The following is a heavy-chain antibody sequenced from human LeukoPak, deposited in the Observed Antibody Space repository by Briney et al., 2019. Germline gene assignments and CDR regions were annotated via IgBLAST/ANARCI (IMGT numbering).Heavy chain of an antibody. V-gene: IGHV1-2*02. J-gene: IGHJ4*02. CDR1: GYTFTGYY. Sequence: GASVKVSCKASGYTFTGYYMHWVRQAPGQGLEWMGWINPNSGGTNYAQKFQGRVTMTRDTSISTAYMELSRVRSYDTAVYYCTRGDSSSWYRGASVFLGGDYWGQGTLVTVSS. CDR2: INPNSGGT. D-gene: IGHD6-13*01. CDR3: TRGDSSSWYRGASVFLGGDY.